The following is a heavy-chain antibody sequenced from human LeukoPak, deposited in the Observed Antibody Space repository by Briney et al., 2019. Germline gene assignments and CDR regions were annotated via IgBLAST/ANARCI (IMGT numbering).Heavy chain of an antibody. CDR1: GYTFTSYA. Sequence: GASVKVSCKASGYTFTSYAMHWVRQAPGQRLEWMGWINAGNGNTKYSQEFQSRVTITADESTSTAYMELSSLRSEDTAVYYCARYDDYGDYGWFDPWGQGTLVTVSS. V-gene: IGHV1-3*03. D-gene: IGHD4-17*01. CDR2: INAGNGNT. CDR3: ARYDDYGDYGWFDP. J-gene: IGHJ5*02.